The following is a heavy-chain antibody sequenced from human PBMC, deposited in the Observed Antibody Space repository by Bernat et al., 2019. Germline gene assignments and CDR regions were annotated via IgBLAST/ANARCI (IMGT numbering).Heavy chain of an antibody. CDR3: ARQIYSEFDRAFDI. Sequence: QVQLQESGPGLVKPSETLSLTCTVSGDSINSNYFWIWIRQPPGKGLEWIAYIYYSGATNYNPSLESRVTISLDTSKNQFSLKLNSVTAADTAVYYCARQIYSEFDRAFDIWGQGTMVTVSS. D-gene: IGHD5-12*01. CDR1: GDSINSNY. CDR2: IYYSGAT. J-gene: IGHJ3*02. V-gene: IGHV4-59*08.